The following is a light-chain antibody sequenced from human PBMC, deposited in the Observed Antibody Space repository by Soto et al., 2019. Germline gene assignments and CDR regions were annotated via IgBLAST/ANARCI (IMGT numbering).Light chain of an antibody. J-gene: IGKJ1*01. CDR2: GAS. CDR3: QQFDSSVT. CDR1: QSVSSTF. Sequence: EIVLTQSPGSLSLSPGERATLSCRASQSVSSTFFAWYQQRPGQAPGLLMYGASSRATGIPEMFSGSGSGLDFTLTISRLEPEDFAVYYCQQFDSSVTFGQGTKVEIK. V-gene: IGKV3-20*01.